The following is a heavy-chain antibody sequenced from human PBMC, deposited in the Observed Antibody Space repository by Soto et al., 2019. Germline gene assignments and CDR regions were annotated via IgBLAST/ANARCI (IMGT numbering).Heavy chain of an antibody. D-gene: IGHD3-22*01. CDR2: INPNSGGT. J-gene: IGHJ6*02. CDR3: ARPKSGYYDSSGYYDWYYYYGMDV. Sequence: ASVKVSCKASGYTFTGYYMHWVRQAPGQGLEWMGWINPNSGGTNYAQKFQGRVTMTRDTSISTAYMELSRLRSDDTAVYYCARPKSGYYDSSGYYDWYYYYGMDVWGQGTTVTVSS. V-gene: IGHV1-2*02. CDR1: GYTFTGYY.